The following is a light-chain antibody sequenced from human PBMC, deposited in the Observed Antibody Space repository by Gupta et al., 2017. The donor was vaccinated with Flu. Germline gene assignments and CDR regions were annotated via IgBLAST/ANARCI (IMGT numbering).Light chain of an antibody. CDR3: QQYNKWPQT. CDR2: GAS. Sequence: ERATLSCRASQSISSNLAWYQQKPGQAPRLLIFGASTRATGIPARFSGSGSGTEFTLTISSLQSEDFAIYYCQQYNKWPQTFGQGTKLEIK. CDR1: QSISSN. J-gene: IGKJ2*01. V-gene: IGKV3-15*01.